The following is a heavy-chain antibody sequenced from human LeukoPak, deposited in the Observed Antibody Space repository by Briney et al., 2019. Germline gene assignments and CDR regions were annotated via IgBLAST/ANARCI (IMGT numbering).Heavy chain of an antibody. J-gene: IGHJ6*04. CDR3: ARYHSSSWYYGDYGMDV. CDR1: GGSISSYY. Sequence: PSETLSLTCTVSGGSISSYYWSWIRQPPGKGLEWIGYIYYSGSTNYNPSLKSRVTISVYTSKNQFSLKLSSVTAADTAVYYCARYHSSSWYYGDYGMDVWGKGTTVTVSS. D-gene: IGHD6-13*01. CDR2: IYYSGST. V-gene: IGHV4-59*01.